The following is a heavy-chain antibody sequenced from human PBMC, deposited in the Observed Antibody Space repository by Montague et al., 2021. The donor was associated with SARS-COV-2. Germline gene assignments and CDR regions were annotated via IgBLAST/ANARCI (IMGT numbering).Heavy chain of an antibody. CDR2: ISYDGSNK. J-gene: IGHJ6*02. CDR1: RFTFSSYG. CDR3: ARDQGYCSSTTCFGGWTYYYYGMDV. Sequence: SLRLSCAASRFTFSSYGMHWVHQAPGKGLEWVAVISYDGSNKNYADSVKGRFTISRDKSKNTLYLQMNSLRAEDTAVYYCARDQGYCSSTTCFGGWTYYYYGMDVGGQGTKVTVSS. D-gene: IGHD2-2*01. V-gene: IGHV3-30*03.